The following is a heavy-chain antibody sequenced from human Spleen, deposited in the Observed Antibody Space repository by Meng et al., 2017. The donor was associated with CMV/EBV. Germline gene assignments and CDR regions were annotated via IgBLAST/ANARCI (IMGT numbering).Heavy chain of an antibody. D-gene: IGHD1-14*01. CDR3: ATLNQWNAFDR. J-gene: IGHJ3*02. Sequence: GESLKISCAASGLPFSDIWMNWVSQAPGKGLEWFGRIKSKGSGGTIDFAAAVKDRFTFSRDDSQGTLFLQMNHLKIGDTAVYYCATLNQWNAFDRGGQGTMVTVSS. CDR2: IKSKGSGGTI. V-gene: IGHV3-15*01. CDR1: GLPFSDIW.